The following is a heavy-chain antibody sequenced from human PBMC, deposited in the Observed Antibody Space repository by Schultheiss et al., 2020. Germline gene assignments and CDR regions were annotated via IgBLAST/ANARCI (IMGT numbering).Heavy chain of an antibody. J-gene: IGHJ6*02. CDR3: ARHEAYGSGSYVYYYYGMDV. CDR1: GGSISSYY. Sequence: SQTLSLTCTVSGGSISSYYWSWIRQPPGKGLEWIGYIYYSGSTYYNPSLKSRVTISVDTSKNQFSLKLSSVTAADTAVYYCARHEAYGSGSYVYYYYGMDVWGQGTTVTVSS. CDR2: IYYSGST. D-gene: IGHD3-10*01. V-gene: IGHV4-59*08.